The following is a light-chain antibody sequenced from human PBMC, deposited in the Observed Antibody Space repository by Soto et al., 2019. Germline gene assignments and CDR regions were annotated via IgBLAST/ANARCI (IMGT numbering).Light chain of an antibody. J-gene: IGKJ5*01. V-gene: IGKV3-15*01. CDR2: DVS. Sequence: IVMTQSPASLSVSPGERVPLSCRAGQGVTTSFAWYQQKSGQSPRLLIYDVSTRATGVPARFSGTGSETDFTLTISGLQSEDSAVYFCQQYNNWPFSFGQGTRLEIK. CDR3: QQYNNWPFS. CDR1: QGVTTS.